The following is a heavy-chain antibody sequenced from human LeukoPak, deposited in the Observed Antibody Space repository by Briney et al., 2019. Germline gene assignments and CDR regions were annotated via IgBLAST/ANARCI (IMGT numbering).Heavy chain of an antibody. CDR3: ARDSGSYDPLHY. CDR1: GYSFTRDG. CDR2: ISAYNGNT. V-gene: IGHV1-18*01. D-gene: IGHD1-26*01. Sequence: ASVTVSCKASGYSFTRDGISWGRQAPGQGLEWMGWISAYNGNTNYAQKLQGRVTMTTDTSTGTAYMELRSLRSDDTAVYYCARDSGSYDPLHYWGQGTLVTVSS. J-gene: IGHJ4*02.